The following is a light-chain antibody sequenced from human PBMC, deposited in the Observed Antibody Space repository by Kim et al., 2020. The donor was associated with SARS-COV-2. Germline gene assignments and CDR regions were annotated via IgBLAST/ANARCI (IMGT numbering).Light chain of an antibody. CDR1: PSLVCSAGNTY. CDR2: KVS. CDR3: MQGTHWPIT. Sequence: PASTSCGTRPSLVCSAGNTYLPWFHQRPGQSPRRLVYKVSSRASGVPDRFSGSGSGTDFTLQIVRVEAEDAGVYYCMQGTHWPITFGPGTKVDIK. V-gene: IGKV2-30*01. J-gene: IGKJ3*01.